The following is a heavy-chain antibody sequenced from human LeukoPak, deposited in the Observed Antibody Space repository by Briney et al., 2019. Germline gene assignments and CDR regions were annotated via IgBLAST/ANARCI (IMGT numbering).Heavy chain of an antibody. V-gene: IGHV3-7*01. CDR1: GFTFSTFW. Sequence: HPGGTLRLSCAASGFTFSTFWMSWARQAPGKGLEWVANIKQDGSEIYYVDSVERRFTISRDNANNLLYLQMNSLRAEDTAVYYCARDIFLSAGAFDIWGQGTMVSVSS. CDR2: IKQDGSEI. D-gene: IGHD3-3*01. J-gene: IGHJ3*02. CDR3: ARDIFLSAGAFDI.